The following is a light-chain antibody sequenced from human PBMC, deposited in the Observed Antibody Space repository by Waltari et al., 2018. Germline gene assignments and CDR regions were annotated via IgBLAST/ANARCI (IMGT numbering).Light chain of an antibody. CDR3: QQYNNWPLLT. CDR2: GAS. Sequence: EIVMTQSPATLSVSPGERATLSCRASQSVNNNLAWYQQKPGQAPRLLIYGASTRATGIPARFSGSGSGTEFTLTISSLQSEDFAVYHCQQYNNWPLLTFGGGTKVEIK. J-gene: IGKJ4*01. CDR1: QSVNNN. V-gene: IGKV3D-15*01.